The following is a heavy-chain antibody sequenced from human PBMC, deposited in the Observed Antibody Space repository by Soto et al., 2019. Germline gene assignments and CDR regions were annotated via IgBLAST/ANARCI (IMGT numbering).Heavy chain of an antibody. CDR2: IYYRGST. Sequence: SETLSLTCTVSGGSISSHYWSWVRQAPGKGLEWIGHIYYRGSTSYNPSLRSRSTISVDTSISTAYMELSRLRSDDTAVYYCARDHYAAGIAVADPTYYYGMDVWGQGTTVTVSS. J-gene: IGHJ6*02. D-gene: IGHD6-19*01. V-gene: IGHV4-59*11. CDR3: ARDHYAAGIAVADPTYYYGMDV. CDR1: GGSISSHY.